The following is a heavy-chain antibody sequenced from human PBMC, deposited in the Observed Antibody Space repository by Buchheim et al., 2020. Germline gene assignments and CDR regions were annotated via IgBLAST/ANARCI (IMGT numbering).Heavy chain of an antibody. D-gene: IGHD2-2*01. V-gene: IGHV1-46*01. CDR3: ARGVVVVPAANGFWFDP. CDR1: GYTFTSYY. J-gene: IGHJ5*02. Sequence: QVQLVQSGAEVKKPGASVKVSCKASGYTFTSYYMHWVRQAPGQGLEWMGIINPSGGSTSYAQKFQGRVTMTRDTSTSKVYMELSSLRSEDTAVYYCARGVVVVPAANGFWFDPWGQGTL. CDR2: INPSGGST.